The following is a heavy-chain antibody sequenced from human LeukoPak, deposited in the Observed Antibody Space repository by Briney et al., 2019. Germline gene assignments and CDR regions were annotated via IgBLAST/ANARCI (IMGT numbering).Heavy chain of an antibody. J-gene: IGHJ4*02. CDR1: GFTFSSYS. V-gene: IGHV3-48*01. CDR3: ASILYSSSSYY. Sequence: PGGSVRLSCAASGFTFSSYSMNWVRQAPGKGLEWVSYISSSSSTIYYADSVKGRFTISRDNAKNSLYLQMNSLRAEDTAVYYCASILYSSSSYYWGQGTLVTVSS. D-gene: IGHD6-6*01. CDR2: ISSSSSTI.